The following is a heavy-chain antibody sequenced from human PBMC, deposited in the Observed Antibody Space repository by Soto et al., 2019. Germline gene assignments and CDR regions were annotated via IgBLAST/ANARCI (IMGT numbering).Heavy chain of an antibody. J-gene: IGHJ4*02. CDR3: ALSYDSSGYFGY. CDR2: IYWNDDK. Sequence: DPTLVNPTQSLTLTCTFSGFSLSTSGVGVGWIRQPPGKALECPALIYWNDDKRYSPSLKSRLTITKDTSKNQVVLTMTNMDPVDTATYYCALSYDSSGYFGYWGQGTLVTGSS. V-gene: IGHV2-5*01. D-gene: IGHD3-22*01. CDR1: GFSLSTSGVG.